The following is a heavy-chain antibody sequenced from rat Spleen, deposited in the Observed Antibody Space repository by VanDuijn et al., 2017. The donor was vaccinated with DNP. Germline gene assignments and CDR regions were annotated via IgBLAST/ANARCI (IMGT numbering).Heavy chain of an antibody. CDR1: GFTFSDYA. V-gene: IGHV5S23*01. CDR2: ISTGGGNN. J-gene: IGHJ4*01. CDR3: TRIGDLHNGGDGDALDA. D-gene: IGHD1-1*01. Sequence: EVQLVESGGDLVQPGRSLILSCAASGFTFSDYAMAWVRQAPEKGLEWVASISTGGGNNYYRDSVKGRFTISRDDTKNTLSLQMDSLRSEDTATYYCTRIGDLHNGGDGDALDAWGQGTSVTVSS.